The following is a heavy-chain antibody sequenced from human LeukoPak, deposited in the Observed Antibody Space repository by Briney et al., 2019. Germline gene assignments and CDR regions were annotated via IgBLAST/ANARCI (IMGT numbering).Heavy chain of an antibody. Sequence: NSGGSLRLSCAASGFTFSSYSMNWVRQAPGKGLEWVSSVDSIISDTYYADSVQGRFTISRDNAKNSLYLQMHSLRPEDTAVYYCARDGPRGYASGPDYWGQGTLVTVSS. CDR1: GFTFSSYS. J-gene: IGHJ4*02. D-gene: IGHD5-18*01. CDR2: VDSIISDT. V-gene: IGHV3-21*01. CDR3: ARDGPRGYASGPDY.